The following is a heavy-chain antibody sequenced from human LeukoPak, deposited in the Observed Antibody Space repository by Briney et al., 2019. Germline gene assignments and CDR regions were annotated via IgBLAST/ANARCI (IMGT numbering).Heavy chain of an antibody. D-gene: IGHD2-15*01. V-gene: IGHV3-23*01. J-gene: IGHJ3*02. CDR3: AKGPGLIVVVVAAADAFDI. Sequence: GGSLRLSCAASGFPFSNSAMSWVRQAPGKGLEWVSAISGSGAGTYYADSVKGRFTISRDTSKNTLYLQMNSLRAEDTAVYYCAKGPGLIVVVVAAADAFDIWGQGTMVTVSS. CDR1: GFPFSNSA. CDR2: ISGSGAGT.